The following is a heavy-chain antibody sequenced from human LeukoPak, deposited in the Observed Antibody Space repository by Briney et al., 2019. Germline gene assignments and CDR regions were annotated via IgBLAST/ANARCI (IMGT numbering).Heavy chain of an antibody. J-gene: IGHJ4*02. Sequence: ASVKVSCKASGYTFTGYYMHWVRQAPGQGLEWMGWINPNSGGTNYAQKFQGRVTMTRDTSNSTAYMELSRLRSDDTAVYYCARDRKVITFGGVIVPDYWGQGTLVTVSS. D-gene: IGHD3-16*02. CDR2: INPNSGGT. CDR1: GYTFTGYY. V-gene: IGHV1-2*02. CDR3: ARDRKVITFGGVIVPDY.